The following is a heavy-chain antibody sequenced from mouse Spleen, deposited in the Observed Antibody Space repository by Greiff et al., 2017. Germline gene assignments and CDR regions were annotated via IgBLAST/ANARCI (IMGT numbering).Heavy chain of an antibody. CDR1: GFTFSSYA. V-gene: IGHV5-9-1*01. J-gene: IGHJ4*01. D-gene: IGHD1-2*01. CDR2: ISSGGSYT. CDR3: ARELLRLRAMDY. Sequence: EVKVVESGGGLVKPGGSLKLSCAASGFTFSSYAMSWVRQTPEKRLEWVATISSGGSYTYYPDSVKGRFTISRDNAKNTLYLQMSSLRSEDTAMYYCARELLRLRAMDYWGQGTSVTVSS.